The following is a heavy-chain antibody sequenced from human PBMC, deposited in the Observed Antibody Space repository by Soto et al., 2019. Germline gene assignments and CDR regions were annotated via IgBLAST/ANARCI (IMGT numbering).Heavy chain of an antibody. D-gene: IGHD1-26*01. CDR1: GGSISSSSYY. V-gene: IGHV4-39*01. CDR2: IYYSGST. J-gene: IGHJ4*02. Sequence: QLQLQESGPGLVKPSETLSLTCTVSGGSISSSSYYWGWIRQPPGKGLEWIGSIYYSGSTYYNPSLKRRVTISVDTSKNQFSLKLSSVTAADTAVYYCARPSIVGATDFDYWGQGTLVTVSS. CDR3: ARPSIVGATDFDY.